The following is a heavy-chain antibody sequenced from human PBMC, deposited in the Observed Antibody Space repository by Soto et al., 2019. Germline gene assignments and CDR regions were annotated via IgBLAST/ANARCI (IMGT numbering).Heavy chain of an antibody. Sequence: EVQLVESGGGLVQPGGSLRLSCAASGFTVSSNYMSWVRQAPGKGMEWVSVIYSGGSTYYADSVKGRFTISRHNSKNTLYHQMNSLRAEDTAVYYCARYSGYDGYYYYYYMDVWGKGTTVTVSS. J-gene: IGHJ6*03. CDR1: GFTVSSNY. V-gene: IGHV3-53*04. CDR2: IYSGGST. D-gene: IGHD5-12*01. CDR3: ARYSGYDGYYYYYYMDV.